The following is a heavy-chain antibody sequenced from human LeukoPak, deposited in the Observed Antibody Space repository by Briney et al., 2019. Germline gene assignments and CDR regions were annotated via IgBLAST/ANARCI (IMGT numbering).Heavy chain of an antibody. Sequence: SKPLPPPCPAFGASLSSVIYSWTWFRQPPGKELKWFGYIYYSGSTNYNPSLKSRVTISVDTSKNQFSLKLSSVTAADTAVYYCARGVVVTVFVDYWGQGTLVTVSS. D-gene: IGHD2-21*02. CDR3: ARGVVVTVFVDY. CDR1: GASLSSVIYS. J-gene: IGHJ4*02. CDR2: IYYSGST. V-gene: IGHV4-61*01.